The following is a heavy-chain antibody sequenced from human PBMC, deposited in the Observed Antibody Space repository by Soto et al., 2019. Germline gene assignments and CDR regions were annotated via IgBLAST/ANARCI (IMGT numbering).Heavy chain of an antibody. J-gene: IGHJ4*02. Sequence: GGSLRLSCAASGFTFSSAWMNWVRQAPGKGLEWVGRIQSKTDGATTDYAAPVKGRFTISRDDSKDTLYLQMNSLKTEDTAVYYCLAARLRVSTYWGQGTLVTVSS. D-gene: IGHD6-6*01. CDR2: IQSKTDGATT. V-gene: IGHV3-15*01. CDR1: GFTFSSAW. CDR3: LAARLRVSTY.